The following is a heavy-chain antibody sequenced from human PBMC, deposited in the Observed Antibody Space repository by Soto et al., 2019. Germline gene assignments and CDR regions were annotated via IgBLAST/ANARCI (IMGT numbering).Heavy chain of an antibody. Sequence: SETLSLTCTVSGGSINSNNYYWAWIRQPPGKGLVWLASVYYDGSTYYNPSLKSRVSISVDTSKNHFSLKLSSVTAADTAVYYCAKVVVAATRHTDFDSWGQGTLVTVSS. CDR2: VYYDGST. D-gene: IGHD2-15*01. J-gene: IGHJ4*02. CDR3: AKVVVAATRHTDFDS. V-gene: IGHV4-39*02. CDR1: GGSINSNNYY.